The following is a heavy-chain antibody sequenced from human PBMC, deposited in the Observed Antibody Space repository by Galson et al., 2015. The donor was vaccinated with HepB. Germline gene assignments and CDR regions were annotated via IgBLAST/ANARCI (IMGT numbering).Heavy chain of an antibody. CDR1: GGTFSSYA. D-gene: IGHD4-17*01. J-gene: IGHJ6*02. Sequence: SVKVSCKASGGTFSSYAISWVRQAPGQGLEWMGGIIPIFGTANYAQKFQGRVTITADESTSTAYMELSSLRSEDTAVYYCANYGDLRRRYGMDVWGQGTTVTVSS. CDR2: IIPIFGTA. CDR3: ANYGDLRRRYGMDV. V-gene: IGHV1-69*13.